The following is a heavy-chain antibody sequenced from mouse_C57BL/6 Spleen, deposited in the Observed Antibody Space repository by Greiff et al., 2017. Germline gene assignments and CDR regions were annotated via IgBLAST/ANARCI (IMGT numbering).Heavy chain of an antibody. CDR2: ISGGGGNT. CDR3: ARRSQATAWFAY. V-gene: IGHV5-9*01. D-gene: IGHD3-2*02. J-gene: IGHJ3*01. Sequence: EVKVVESGGGLVKPGGSLQLSCAASGFTFSSYTLSWVRQTPETRLEWVATISGGGGNTYYPDSVKGRFTISSDNAKNPLYLQMSSLRSEDTSLYYCARRSQATAWFAYWGQGTLVTVSA. CDR1: GFTFSSYT.